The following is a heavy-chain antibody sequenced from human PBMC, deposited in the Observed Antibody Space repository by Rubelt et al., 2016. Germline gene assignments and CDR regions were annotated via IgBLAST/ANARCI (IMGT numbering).Heavy chain of an antibody. J-gene: IGHJ4*02. V-gene: IGHV3-23*04. D-gene: IGHD3-9*01. CDR3: AKDGPLDEYYFDY. CDR1: GFTFSSYA. Sequence: VQLVESGGGVVQPGRSLRLSCAASGFTFSSYAMSWVRQAPGKGLEWVSAISGSGGGTYYAESVKGRFTISRDNSKNTLYLQMNSLRAEDTAVYYCAKDGPLDEYYFDYWGQGTLVTVSS. CDR2: ISGSGGGT.